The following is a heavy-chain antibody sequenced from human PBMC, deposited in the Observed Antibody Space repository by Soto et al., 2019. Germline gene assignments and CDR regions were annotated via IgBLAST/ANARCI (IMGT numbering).Heavy chain of an antibody. CDR1: GYTFTGYY. CDR3: AREAGFVGYYYGMDV. CDR2: INPNSGGT. J-gene: IGHJ6*02. D-gene: IGHD3-10*01. V-gene: IGHV1-2*04. Sequence: ASVKVSCKASGYTFTGYYMHWVRQAPGQGLEWMGWINPNSGGTNYAQKLQGWVTMTRDTSISTAYMELSRLRSDDTAVYYCAREAGFVGYYYGMDVWGQGTTVTVSS.